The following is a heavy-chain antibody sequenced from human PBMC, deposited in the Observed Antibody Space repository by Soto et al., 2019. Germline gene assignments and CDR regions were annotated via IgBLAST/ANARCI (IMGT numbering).Heavy chain of an antibody. V-gene: IGHV3-11*04. CDR3: AREDRYSGYDYFDY. D-gene: IGHD5-12*01. CDR1: GFSFSDYY. J-gene: IGHJ4*02. CDR2: ISSSSNTV. Sequence: QEQLVESGGGLVKPGGSLRLSCAASGFSFSDYYMSWIRQAPGKGLEWVSYISSSSNTVYYADSVKGRFTISRDNAKSSLYLQMNSLRDEDTAVYYCAREDRYSGYDYFDYWGQGALVTVSS.